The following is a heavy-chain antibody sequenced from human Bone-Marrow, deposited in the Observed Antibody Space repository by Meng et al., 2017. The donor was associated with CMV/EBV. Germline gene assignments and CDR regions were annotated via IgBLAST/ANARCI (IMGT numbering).Heavy chain of an antibody. CDR2: ISSSSSYI. CDR1: GFTFSSYS. V-gene: IGHV3-21*01. Sequence: GESLKISCAASGFTFSSYSMNWVRQAPGKGLEWVSSISSSSSYIYYADSVKGRFTISRDNAKNSLYLQMNSLRAEDTAVYYCARDAVPAARVSYFDYWAQGTLATVPS. CDR3: ARDAVPAARVSYFDY. D-gene: IGHD2-2*01. J-gene: IGHJ4*02.